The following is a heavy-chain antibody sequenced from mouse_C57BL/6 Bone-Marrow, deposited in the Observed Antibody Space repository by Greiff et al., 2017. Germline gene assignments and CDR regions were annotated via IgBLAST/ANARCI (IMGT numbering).Heavy chain of an antibody. J-gene: IGHJ2*01. CDR2: LLPGSGST. CDR3: ARGGAYYYGSSPFDY. Sequence: VQLQQSGAELMKPGASVKLSCKATGYTFTGYWIEWVKQRPGHGLEWIGELLPGSGSTNYNEKFKGKATFTADTSSNTAYMQLSSLTTEDSAIYYCARGGAYYYGSSPFDYWGQGTTLTVSS. CDR1: GYTFTGYW. D-gene: IGHD1-1*01. V-gene: IGHV1-9*01.